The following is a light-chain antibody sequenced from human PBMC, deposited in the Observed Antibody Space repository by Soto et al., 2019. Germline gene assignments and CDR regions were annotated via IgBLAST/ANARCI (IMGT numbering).Light chain of an antibody. Sequence: QSVLTQPASVSGSPGQSITISCTGTSRDVGIYNLVSWYQLHPGKVPKLIIYEDTERPSGISSRFSGSESGITAFLTISGLQAEDEADYYCCSYAGSSTYVFGTGTKVTVL. CDR1: SRDVGIYNL. CDR2: EDT. V-gene: IGLV2-23*01. CDR3: CSYAGSSTYV. J-gene: IGLJ1*01.